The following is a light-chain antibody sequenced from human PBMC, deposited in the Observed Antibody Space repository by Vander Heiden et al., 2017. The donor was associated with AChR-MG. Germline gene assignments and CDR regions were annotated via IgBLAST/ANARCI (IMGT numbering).Light chain of an antibody. CDR2: AAS. V-gene: IGKV1-39*01. CDR1: QSISTY. Sequence: DIQMTQSPSSLSASVGDRVTITCRASQSISTYLNWYQQKPGKAPNLLIYAASSLQSGVPSRFSGSGSGTDFTLTISSLQPEDFATYYCQQSDSAPMYTFGQRTKLEIK. CDR3: QQSDSAPMYT. J-gene: IGKJ2*01.